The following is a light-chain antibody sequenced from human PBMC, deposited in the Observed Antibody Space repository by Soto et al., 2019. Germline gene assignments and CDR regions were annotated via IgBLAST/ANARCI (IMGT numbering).Light chain of an antibody. V-gene: IGKV3-15*01. CDR2: DTS. Sequence: EVVMRQSPATLSLSPGESATLSCRASQGVGDTLSWYQHKPGQAPSLLIYDTSTRATGVPARFSGSRSGTEFTLTISSLQSEDFAVYYCQRYCNWPLTFGGGTKVESK. J-gene: IGKJ4*01. CDR1: QGVGDT. CDR3: QRYCNWPLT.